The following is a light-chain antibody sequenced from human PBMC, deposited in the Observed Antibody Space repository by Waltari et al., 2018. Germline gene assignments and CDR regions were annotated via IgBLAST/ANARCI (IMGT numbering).Light chain of an antibody. V-gene: IGKV3-20*01. CDR2: DAS. CDR3: QKYGRLPAT. J-gene: IGKJ1*01. CDR1: QSVSRT. Sequence: IVLTQSPGTLSLSPGARATLSCRASQSVSRTLAWYQQKPGQAPRLLIYDASTRATGIADRFSGSGSGTDFSLTISRLEPEDFAVYYCQKYGRLPATFGQGTKVEIK.